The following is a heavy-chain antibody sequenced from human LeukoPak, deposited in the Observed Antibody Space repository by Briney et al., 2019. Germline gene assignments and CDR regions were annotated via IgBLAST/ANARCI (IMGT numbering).Heavy chain of an antibody. D-gene: IGHD3-22*01. V-gene: IGHV3-30*04. J-gene: IGHJ4*02. CDR1: GFTFSSYA. CDR2: ISYDGSNK. Sequence: GGSLRLSCAASGFTFSSYAVHWVRQAPGKGLEWVAVISYDGSNKYYADSVKGRFTISRDNSKNTLYLQMNSLRAEDTAVYYCAKDTRYYDSSGYYYYFDYWGQGTLVTVSS. CDR3: AKDTRYYDSSGYYYYFDY.